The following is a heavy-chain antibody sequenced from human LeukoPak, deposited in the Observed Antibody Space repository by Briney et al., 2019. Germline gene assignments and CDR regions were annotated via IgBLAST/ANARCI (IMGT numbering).Heavy chain of an antibody. Sequence: GGSLRLSCAAPEITLSNYGMSWVRQPPGKGLEWVAGLSGSGGGTNYADPVQGRFNIIRDNPKNTLYLQMNSLRAEDTAVYFCARRGVVIRVFLVGFHKEAYYFDSWGQGALVTVSS. CDR3: ARRGVVIRVFLVGFHKEAYYFDS. CDR2: LSGSGGGT. J-gene: IGHJ4*02. D-gene: IGHD3-10*01. V-gene: IGHV3-23*01. CDR1: EITLSNYG.